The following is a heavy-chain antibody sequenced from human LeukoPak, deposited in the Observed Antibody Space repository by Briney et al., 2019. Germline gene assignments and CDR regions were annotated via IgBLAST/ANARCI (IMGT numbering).Heavy chain of an antibody. CDR3: ARGLEMATINDAFDI. CDR2: IIPIFGTA. J-gene: IGHJ3*02. D-gene: IGHD5-24*01. CDR1: GGTFSSYA. Sequence: SVKVSCKASGGTFSSYAISWVRQAPGQGLEWMGGIIPIFGTANYAQKFQGRVTITADKSTSTAYMELSSLRSEDTAVYYCARGLEMATINDAFDIWGQGTMVTVSS. V-gene: IGHV1-69*06.